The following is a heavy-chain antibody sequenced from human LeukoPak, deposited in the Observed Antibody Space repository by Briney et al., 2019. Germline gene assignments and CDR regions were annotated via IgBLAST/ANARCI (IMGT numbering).Heavy chain of an antibody. Sequence: GGSLRLSCTVSGFTFGDYAMSWIRQAPGKGLEWVGFIRSKAYGETADYAASVKGRFTISRDDSKAIAYLQMNSLKTEDTAVYYCTADRLESWGQGTLVTVSS. J-gene: IGHJ5*02. D-gene: IGHD6-6*01. V-gene: IGHV3-49*03. CDR1: GFTFGDYA. CDR2: IRSKAYGETA. CDR3: TADRLES.